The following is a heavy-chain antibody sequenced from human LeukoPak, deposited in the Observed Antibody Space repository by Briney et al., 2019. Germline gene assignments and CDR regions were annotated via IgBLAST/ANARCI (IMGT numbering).Heavy chain of an antibody. CDR1: GGSISSSSYY. Sequence: PSETLSLICSVSGGSISSSSYYWGWIRQPPGKGLEWIGSIYYSGSTYYNPSLKSRVTISVDTSKNQFSLKLRSVTAADTAVYYCARRPRAGWFDPWGQGTLVTVSS. J-gene: IGHJ5*02. CDR3: ARRPRAGWFDP. CDR2: IYYSGST. V-gene: IGHV4-39*01.